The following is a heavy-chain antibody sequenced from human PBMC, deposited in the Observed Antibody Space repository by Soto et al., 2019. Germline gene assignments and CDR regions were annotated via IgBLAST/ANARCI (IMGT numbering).Heavy chain of an antibody. Sequence: GGSLRLSCATSGFTFSRYGMHWVRQTPGKGLEWVAVISYDGSNKYYADSVKGRFTIYRENYKNTLYLQMNSLRAEDTAVYYCAKIYGSTPGGYYGMGGWGQGTTVTVSS. D-gene: IGHD1-26*01. CDR3: AKIYGSTPGGYYGMGG. J-gene: IGHJ6*02. CDR1: GFTFSRYG. V-gene: IGHV3-30*18. CDR2: ISYDGSNK.